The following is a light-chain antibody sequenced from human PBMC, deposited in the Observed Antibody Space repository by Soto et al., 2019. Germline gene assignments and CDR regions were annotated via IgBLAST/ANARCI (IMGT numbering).Light chain of an antibody. CDR1: SSDVGSYNL. V-gene: IGLV2-23*02. CDR2: EVS. J-gene: IGLJ1*01. CDR3: CSYAGSSTFYV. Sequence: QSALTQPASVSGSPGQSITISCTGTSSDVGSYNLVSWYQQHPGKAPKLMICEVSKRPSGVSNRFSGSKSGNTASLTISGLQADDEADYYCCSYAGSSTFYVFGNGTKLTVL.